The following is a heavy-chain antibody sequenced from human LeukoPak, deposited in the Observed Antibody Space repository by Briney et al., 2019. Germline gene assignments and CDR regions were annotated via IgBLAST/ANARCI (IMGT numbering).Heavy chain of an antibody. CDR1: GGSISSSNW. J-gene: IGHJ1*01. D-gene: IGHD1-26*01. Sequence: SETLSLTCAVSGGSISSSNWWSWVRQPPGKGLEWIGEIYHSGSTNYNPSLKSRATISVDKSKNQFYLNVSSVTAADTAVFYCARAEVVGAHLRSGYFQHWGQGTLVIVSS. V-gene: IGHV4-4*02. CDR2: IYHSGST. CDR3: ARAEVVGAHLRSGYFQH.